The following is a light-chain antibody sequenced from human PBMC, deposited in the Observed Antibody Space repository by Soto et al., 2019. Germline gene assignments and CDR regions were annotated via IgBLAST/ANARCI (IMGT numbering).Light chain of an antibody. CDR3: PQYNGCPPT. CDR2: YAS. Sequence: IQMNQSPSSLSASEGDRVTITFRASQKISSSFAWFQQKPGQGPSLLIYYASTIASGVPSRFSGGGSGTEFTLTIISLQAADFAAYYCPQYNGCPPTFGQGTNVDIK. CDR1: QKISSS. V-gene: IGKV1-5*01. J-gene: IGKJ1*01.